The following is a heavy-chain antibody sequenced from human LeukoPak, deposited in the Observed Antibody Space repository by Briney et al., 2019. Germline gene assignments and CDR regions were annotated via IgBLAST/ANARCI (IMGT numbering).Heavy chain of an antibody. CDR3: ARDLGQYYATSDNWFDP. V-gene: IGHV3-7*01. D-gene: IGHD2-8*01. J-gene: IGHJ5*02. CDR2: IKQDGSEK. CDR1: GFTLSSYL. Sequence: GGPLRLSCAASGFTLSSYLMIGVRQAPGKGLEGVANIKQDGSEKYYVDSVKGRFISCHDNAKNSLSLQMNSLRAEDTAVYYCARDLGQYYATSDNWFDPWGPGTLVTVSS.